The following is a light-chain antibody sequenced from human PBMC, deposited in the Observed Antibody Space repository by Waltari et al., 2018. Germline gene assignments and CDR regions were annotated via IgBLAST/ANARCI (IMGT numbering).Light chain of an antibody. J-gene: IGKJ1*01. V-gene: IGKV1-13*02. Sequence: AIQLTQSPSSLSASIGDRVTISCRASQGIRSGLAWYQQKPGQPPKLLIYDASTLDSGVPSRFSGSGSGTDFTLTISSLQSEDFAIYYCQQYNLWPWTFDQGTKVDIK. CDR3: QQYNLWPWT. CDR1: QGIRSG. CDR2: DAS.